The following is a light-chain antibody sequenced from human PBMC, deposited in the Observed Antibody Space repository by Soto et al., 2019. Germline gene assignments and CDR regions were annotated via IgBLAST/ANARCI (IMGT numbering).Light chain of an antibody. J-gene: IGKJ4*01. CDR3: QQFSSYPLT. V-gene: IGKV1-9*01. CDR1: QGISSF. Sequence: DIQLTQSPSFLSASIGDRVTITCRASQGISSFLAWYQQKPGKAPHLLIFAASTLQSGVPSRFTGSGSGTDFTLTISSLQPEDFATYYCQQFSSYPLTFGGGTKVEIK. CDR2: AAS.